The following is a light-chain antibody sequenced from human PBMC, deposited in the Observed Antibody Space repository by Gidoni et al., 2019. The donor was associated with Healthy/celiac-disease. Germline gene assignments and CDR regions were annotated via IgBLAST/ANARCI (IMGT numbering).Light chain of an antibody. CDR2: KAS. V-gene: IGKV1-5*03. Sequence: DIQLTQSPSTLSASVGDRVAITCRASQRISSWLAWYQQKPGKAPKRLIYKASSLESGVPSRFSVSGSGTEFTLTISSLQPDDFATYYCQQYNSYSWTFGQGTKVEIK. CDR3: QQYNSYSWT. CDR1: QRISSW. J-gene: IGKJ1*01.